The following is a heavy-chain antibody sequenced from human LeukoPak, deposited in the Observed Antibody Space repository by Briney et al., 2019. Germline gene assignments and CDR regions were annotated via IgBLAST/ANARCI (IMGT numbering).Heavy chain of an antibody. Sequence: GGSLRLSCAASGFTFSSYAMSWVRQAPGKGLEWVSAISGSGGSTYYADSVKGRFTISRDNSKNTLYLQMNSLRAEDTAVYYCAKDPEPEYSSGWYNWGQGTLVTVAS. CDR2: ISGSGGST. J-gene: IGHJ4*02. V-gene: IGHV3-23*01. CDR3: AKDPEPEYSSGWYN. D-gene: IGHD6-19*01. CDR1: GFTFSSYA.